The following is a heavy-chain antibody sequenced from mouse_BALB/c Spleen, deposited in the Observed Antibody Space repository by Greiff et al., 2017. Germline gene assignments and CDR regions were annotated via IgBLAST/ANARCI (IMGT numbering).Heavy chain of an antibody. J-gene: IGHJ2*01. CDR2: IDPANGNT. CDR3: ARSRYYGSSNFDY. D-gene: IGHD1-1*01. CDR1: GFNIKDTY. V-gene: IGHV14-3*02. Sequence: EVQLQQSGAELVKPGASVKLSCTASGFNIKDTYMHWVKQRPEQGLEWIGRIDPANGNTKYDPKFQGKATITADTSSNTAYLQLSSLTSEDTAVYYCARSRYYGSSNFDYRGQGTTLTVSS.